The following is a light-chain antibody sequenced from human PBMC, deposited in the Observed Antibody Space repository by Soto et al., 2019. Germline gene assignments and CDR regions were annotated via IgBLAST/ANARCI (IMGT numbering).Light chain of an antibody. V-gene: IGLV7-46*01. J-gene: IGLJ2*01. CDR1: TGPVTSGHW. CDR3: FLSYNSARPVV. CDR2: DTS. Sequence: QTVVTQEPSLTESPGGTATLTCDSNTGPVTSGHWPYWFHQKPGHAPRTLIYDTSKKHSWTPARFSGSLLGGKAALTLSGAQPEDEADYYCFLSYNSARPVVFGGGTQLTVL.